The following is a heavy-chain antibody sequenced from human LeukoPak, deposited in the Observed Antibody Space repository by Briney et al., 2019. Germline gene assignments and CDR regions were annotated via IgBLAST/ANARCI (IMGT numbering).Heavy chain of an antibody. CDR3: AREGGWFGELLTTIDY. D-gene: IGHD3-10*01. CDR2: ISAYNGNT. Sequence: ASVKVSCKASGYTFTSYGISWVRQAPGQGLEWMGWISAYNGNTNYAQKLQGRVTMTTDTSTSSAYMELRSLRSDDTAVYYCAREGGWFGELLTTIDYWGQGTLVTVSS. CDR1: GYTFTSYG. V-gene: IGHV1-18*04. J-gene: IGHJ4*02.